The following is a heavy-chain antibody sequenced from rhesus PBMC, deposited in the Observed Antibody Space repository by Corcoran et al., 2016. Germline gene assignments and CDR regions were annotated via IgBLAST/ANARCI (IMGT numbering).Heavy chain of an antibody. CDR3: ARWAYSSWSAYFDY. V-gene: IGHV4S10*01. Sequence: QVQLQESGPGVVKPSETLSLTCAVSGGSISDSYRWSWIRQPPGKGLEWIGYIYGSSTRPNYNPSLKTRVTISKDTSKNQFSLKLSSVTAADTAVYYCARWAYSSWSAYFDYWGQGVLVTVSS. J-gene: IGHJ4*01. CDR2: IYGSSTRP. CDR1: GGSISDSYR. D-gene: IGHD6-13*01.